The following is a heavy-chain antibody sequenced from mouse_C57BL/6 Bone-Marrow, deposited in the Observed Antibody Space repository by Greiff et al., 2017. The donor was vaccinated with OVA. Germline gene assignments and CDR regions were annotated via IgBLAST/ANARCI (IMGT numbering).Heavy chain of an antibody. Sequence: QVQLKRSGPELVKPGASVKISCKASGYAFSSSWMNWVKQRPGKGLEWIGRIYPGDGDTNYNGKFKGKATLTADKSSSTAYMQLSSLTSEDSAVYFCAREDDYDWYFDVWGTGTTVTVSS. CDR1: GYAFSSSW. CDR3: AREDDYDWYFDV. D-gene: IGHD2-4*01. CDR2: IYPGDGDT. V-gene: IGHV1-82*01. J-gene: IGHJ1*03.